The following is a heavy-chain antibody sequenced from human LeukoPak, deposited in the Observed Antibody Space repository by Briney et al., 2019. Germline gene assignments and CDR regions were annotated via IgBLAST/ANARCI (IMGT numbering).Heavy chain of an antibody. D-gene: IGHD3-3*01. Sequence: GGSLRLSCVASGFTFSFHAMTWVRQAPGKGLEWVSSIDGRSSPTYYADSVKGRFTISRDNSKNTLYLLLNSLRAEDTAVYYCARFHDFWRWGQGTLVTVSS. CDR2: IDGRSSPT. CDR3: ARFHDFWR. J-gene: IGHJ4*02. CDR1: GFTFSFHA. V-gene: IGHV3-23*01.